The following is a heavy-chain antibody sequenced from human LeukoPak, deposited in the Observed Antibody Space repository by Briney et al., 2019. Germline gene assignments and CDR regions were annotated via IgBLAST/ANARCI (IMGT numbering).Heavy chain of an antibody. CDR3: ARTSTGTRGGYDV. CDR2: INPNIDNT. J-gene: IGHJ4*02. Sequence: AASVKVSCKASGYSFTSYDINWVRQASGQRLGRMGWINPNIDNTGFTQKFQGRVTVTRSTSIITAYMELSSLTSDDTAVYYCARTSTGTRGGYDVWGQRTLVTVSA. CDR1: GYSFTSYD. D-gene: IGHD1-7*01. V-gene: IGHV1-8*01.